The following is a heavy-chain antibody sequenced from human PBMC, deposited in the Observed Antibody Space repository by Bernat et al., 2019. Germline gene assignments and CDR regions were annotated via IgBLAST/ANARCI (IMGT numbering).Heavy chain of an antibody. J-gene: IGHJ6*03. CDR2: IDPSDSYT. V-gene: IGHV5-10-1*03. Sequence: EVQLVQSGAEVKKPGESLRISCKGSGYSFTSYWISWVRQMPGKGLEWMGRIDPSDSYTNYSPSFQGHVTISADKSISTAYLQWSSLKASDTAMYYCARHDGSVTSYYYYYMDVWGKGTTVTVSS. D-gene: IGHD3-10*01. CDR3: ARHDGSVTSYYYYYMDV. CDR1: GYSFTSYW.